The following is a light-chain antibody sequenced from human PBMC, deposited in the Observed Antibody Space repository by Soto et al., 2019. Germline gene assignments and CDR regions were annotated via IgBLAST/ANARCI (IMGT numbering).Light chain of an antibody. CDR3: QQRSNWPRT. CDR2: DAS. Sequence: EIVLTQSPATLSLSPGERATVSCRASQSVSSYLAWYQQKPGQAPRLLIYDASNRATGIPARFSGRGSGTDFTLTISSLEPEDFAVYYCQQRSNWPRTFGQGTKVDIK. J-gene: IGKJ1*01. CDR1: QSVSSY. V-gene: IGKV3-11*01.